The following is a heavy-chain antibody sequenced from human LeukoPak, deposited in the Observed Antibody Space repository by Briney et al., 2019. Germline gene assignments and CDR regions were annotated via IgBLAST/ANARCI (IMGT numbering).Heavy chain of an antibody. CDR1: GFTFGDYA. D-gene: IGHD6-19*01. CDR3: ARARVSLSSDWSTPGRKFDY. V-gene: IGHV3-15*01. J-gene: IGHJ4*02. CDR2: IKSKINGGTT. Sequence: GGSLRLSCTASGFTFGDYAMSWVRQAPGKGLEWVGRIKSKINGGTTDYAAPVKGRFTISRDDSKKTVYLQMNSLRAEDTAVYYCARARVSLSSDWSTPGRKFDYWGQGTLVTVSS.